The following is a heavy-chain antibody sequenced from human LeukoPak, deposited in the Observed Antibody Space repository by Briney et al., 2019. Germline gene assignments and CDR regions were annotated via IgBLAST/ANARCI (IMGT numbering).Heavy chain of an antibody. J-gene: IGHJ6*02. CDR2: IYYSGST. V-gene: IGHV4-59*01. D-gene: IGHD4-17*01. CDR1: GGSISSYY. CDR3: ARDPSRYGDYYYYYGMDV. Sequence: SETLSLTCTVSGGSISSYYWSWIRQPPGKGLEWIGYIYYSGSTNYNPSLKSRVTISVDTSKNQFSLKLSSVTAADTAVYYCARDPSRYGDYYYYYGMDVWGQGTTVTVSS.